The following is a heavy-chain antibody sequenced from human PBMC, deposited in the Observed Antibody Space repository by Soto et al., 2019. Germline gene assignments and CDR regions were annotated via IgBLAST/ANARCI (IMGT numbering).Heavy chain of an antibody. V-gene: IGHV1-18*01. Sequence: ASVKVSCKASGYTFRNYGITWVRQAPGQGLEWMAWISPYNGNTNYAQDLQGRGTMTTDTSTSTAYMELRSLTSEDTAMYYCARHFVSGSDFWRAYNGGYFDYWGQGTLVTVSS. CDR1: GYTFRNYG. J-gene: IGHJ4*02. CDR2: ISPYNGNT. D-gene: IGHD3-3*01. CDR3: ARHFVSGSDFWRAYNGGYFDY.